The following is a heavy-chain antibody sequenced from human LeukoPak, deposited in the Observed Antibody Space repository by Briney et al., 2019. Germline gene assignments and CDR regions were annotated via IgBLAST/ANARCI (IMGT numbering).Heavy chain of an antibody. CDR2: ISFSGST. Sequence: PSETLSLTCTVSGGSISSHSLSWIRQPPGKGLEWIGCISFSGSTNYNPSLKSRVTISVDTSKNQFSLRLSSVTAADTAVYYCARVTGYMIEDYFDYWGQGILVTVSS. CDR1: GGSISSHS. J-gene: IGHJ4*02. V-gene: IGHV4-59*11. D-gene: IGHD3-22*01. CDR3: ARVTGYMIEDYFDY.